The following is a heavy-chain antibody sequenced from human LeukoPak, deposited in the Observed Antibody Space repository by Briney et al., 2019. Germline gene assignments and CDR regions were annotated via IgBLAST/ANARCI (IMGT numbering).Heavy chain of an antibody. V-gene: IGHV1-2*02. CDR3: AREDLEMGPFFDY. J-gene: IGHJ4*02. CDR1: GYTFTSYD. Sequence: ASVKVSCKASGYTFTSYDINWVRQAPGQGLEWMGWINPNSGCTNYAQKFQGRVTMTRDTSISTAYMELSRLRSDDTAVYYCAREDLEMGPFFDYWGQGTLVSVSS. CDR2: INPNSGCT. D-gene: IGHD5-24*01.